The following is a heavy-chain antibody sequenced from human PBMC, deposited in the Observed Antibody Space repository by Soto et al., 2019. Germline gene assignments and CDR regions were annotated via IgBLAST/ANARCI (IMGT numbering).Heavy chain of an antibody. CDR3: ARELNYDILTGPVPYNYYGLDV. Sequence: GESLKISCKGSGYSFTSYWIGWVRQMPGKGLEWMGIIYPGDSDTRYSPSFQGQVTISADKSISTAYLQWGSLKASDTAMYYCARELNYDILTGPVPYNYYGLDVWGQGTTVTVSS. J-gene: IGHJ6*02. V-gene: IGHV5-51*01. CDR2: IYPGDSDT. CDR1: GYSFTSYW. D-gene: IGHD3-9*01.